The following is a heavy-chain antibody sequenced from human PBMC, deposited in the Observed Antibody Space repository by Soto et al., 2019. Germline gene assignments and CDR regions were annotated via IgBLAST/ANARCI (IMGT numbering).Heavy chain of an antibody. J-gene: IGHJ3*02. D-gene: IGHD3-22*01. CDR2: INPSGGST. Sequence: GASVKVSCKASGYTFTSYYMHWVRQAPGQRLERKGIINPSGGSTSYAQKFQGRVTMTRDTSTSTVYKELSSLRTEGTAVYFCARMGIYYDRSFEFYYAFDIWGQGTMVTVSS. CDR1: GYTFTSYY. V-gene: IGHV1-46*01. CDR3: ARMGIYYDRSFEFYYAFDI.